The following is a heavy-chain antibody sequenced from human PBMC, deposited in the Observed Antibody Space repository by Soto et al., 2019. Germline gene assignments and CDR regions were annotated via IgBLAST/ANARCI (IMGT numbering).Heavy chain of an antibody. CDR3: ARRAETNGWNGFGADKYYFDF. D-gene: IGHD1-1*01. J-gene: IGHJ4*02. CDR1: GYTFTSYD. Sequence: ASVKLSCKASGYTFTSYDSYWVRQATGQGLEWMGGMNPNTGNSGYAQKFQGRVTMTSDTSISTAHMELSSLRSEDTAVYYSARRAETNGWNGFGADKYYFDFWGQGTLVTVSS. CDR2: MNPNTGNS. V-gene: IGHV1-8*01.